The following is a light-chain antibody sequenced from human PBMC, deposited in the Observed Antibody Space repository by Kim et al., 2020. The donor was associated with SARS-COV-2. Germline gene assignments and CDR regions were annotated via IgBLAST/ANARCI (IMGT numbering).Light chain of an antibody. CDR1: QGISSR. CDR2: AAS. Sequence: VSVGDRVTINCRASQGISSRLAWYQPKPAKAPKSLIYAASSLQSGVPSRFRGSGSGTDFTLTITSLQPEDFGTYYCQQYDSFPITFGQGTRLEIK. V-gene: IGKV1D-16*01. CDR3: QQYDSFPIT. J-gene: IGKJ5*01.